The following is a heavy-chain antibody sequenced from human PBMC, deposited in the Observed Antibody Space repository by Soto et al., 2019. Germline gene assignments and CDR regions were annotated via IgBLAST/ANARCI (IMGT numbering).Heavy chain of an antibody. Sequence: PSETLSLTCTVSGGPISSGDYFWSWIRQPPGKGLEWIGHIYNSGSAYYHPSLKSRVTISVDTSKNQFSLKLSSVTAADTAVYYCARLAADWDYYYYGMDVWGQGTTVTV. CDR2: IYNSGSA. CDR1: GGPISSGDYF. V-gene: IGHV4-30-4*01. D-gene: IGHD6-13*01. J-gene: IGHJ6*02. CDR3: ARLAADWDYYYYGMDV.